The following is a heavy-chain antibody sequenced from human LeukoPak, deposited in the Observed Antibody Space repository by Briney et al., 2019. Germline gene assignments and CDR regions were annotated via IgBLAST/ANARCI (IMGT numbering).Heavy chain of an antibody. D-gene: IGHD4-23*01. CDR2: INHSGST. CDR3: ARGRYGGNGFGY. J-gene: IGHJ4*02. Sequence: SETLSLTCAVYGGSFSGYYWSWIRQPPGKGLEWIGEINHSGSTNYNPSLKSRVTISVDTSKNQFSLKLSSVTAADTAVYYCARGRYGGNGFGYWGQGTLVTVSS. CDR1: GGSFSGYY. V-gene: IGHV4-34*01.